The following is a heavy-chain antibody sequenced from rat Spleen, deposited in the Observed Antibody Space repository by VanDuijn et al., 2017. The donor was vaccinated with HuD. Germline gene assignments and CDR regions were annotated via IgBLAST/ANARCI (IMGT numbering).Heavy chain of an antibody. CDR1: GFTFNNYW. Sequence: EVQLVESGGGLVQPGRSLKLSCVASGFTFNNYWMTWIRQAPGKGLEWVASISNAAGKVYYPDSVKGRFTISRDNVKSSLYLQMDSLRSEDTATYYCTTGPSPGTMMVLIQGYFDHWGQGVMVTVSS. CDR2: ISNAAGKV. D-gene: IGHD1-12*03. J-gene: IGHJ2*01. V-gene: IGHV5-31*01. CDR3: TTGPSPGTMMVLIQGYFDH.